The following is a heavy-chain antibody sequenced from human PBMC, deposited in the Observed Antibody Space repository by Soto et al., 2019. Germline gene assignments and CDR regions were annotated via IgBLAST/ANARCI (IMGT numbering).Heavy chain of an antibody. Sequence: SETLSLTCTVSGGSISTYYWSWIRQPAGKGLEWIGRIDTSGNTNYNPSLKSRVTMSVDTSKKQFSLKLTSVTAADTAVYYCARYSSNWFQTEGMDVWGPGTTVTVSS. J-gene: IGHJ6*02. CDR1: GGSISTYY. CDR3: ARYSSNWFQTEGMDV. D-gene: IGHD6-13*01. CDR2: IDTSGNT. V-gene: IGHV4-4*07.